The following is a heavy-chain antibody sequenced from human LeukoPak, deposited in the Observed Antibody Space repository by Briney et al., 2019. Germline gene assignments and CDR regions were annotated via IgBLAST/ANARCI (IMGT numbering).Heavy chain of an antibody. Sequence: GGSLRLSCAASGFTVGRYGVTWVRQAPGKGLEWVSAFSATDGSAQYAESVKGRFTISRDNSKNSLYLQMNSLRDEDTAVYYCAKARIAAAGTGAFDVWGQGTMVTVSS. V-gene: IGHV3-23*01. CDR3: AKARIAAAGTGAFDV. J-gene: IGHJ3*01. CDR1: GFTVGRYG. D-gene: IGHD6-13*01. CDR2: FSATDGSA.